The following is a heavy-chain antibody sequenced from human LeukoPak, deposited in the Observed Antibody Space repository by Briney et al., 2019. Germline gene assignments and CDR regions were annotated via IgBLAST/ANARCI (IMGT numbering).Heavy chain of an antibody. CDR2: ISGSGDAT. Sequence: GGSLRLSCAASGFTFSSYAMSWVRQAPGKGLEWGSSISGSGDATYYADSVKGRFTISRDNSKNTLYLQMNSLRAEDTAVYYCAEGEKLLWLTGVHYFDYWGQGTQATVSS. J-gene: IGHJ4*02. CDR3: AEGEKLLWLTGVHYFDY. D-gene: IGHD3-10*01. V-gene: IGHV3-23*01. CDR1: GFTFSSYA.